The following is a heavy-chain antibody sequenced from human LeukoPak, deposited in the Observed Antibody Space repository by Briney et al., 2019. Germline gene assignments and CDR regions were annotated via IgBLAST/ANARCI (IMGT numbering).Heavy chain of an antibody. CDR1: GFTFDDYG. D-gene: IGHD5-18*01. CDR2: INWNGGST. Sequence: GGSLRLSCAASGFTFDDYGMSWVRQAPGKGLEWVSGINWNGGSTGYADSVKGRFTISRDNAKNSLYMQMNSLRAEDTALYYCARVLPSYGYLDYYYMDVWGKGTTVTVSS. CDR3: ARVLPSYGYLDYYYMDV. J-gene: IGHJ6*03. V-gene: IGHV3-20*04.